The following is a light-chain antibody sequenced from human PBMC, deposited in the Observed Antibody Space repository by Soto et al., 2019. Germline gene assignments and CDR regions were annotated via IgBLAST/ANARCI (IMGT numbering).Light chain of an antibody. CDR3: QQYFSAHLT. V-gene: IGKV4-1*01. Sequence: DIVMTQSPASLAVSLGERDTISCKSSQSLLNSANDKIHLAWYQQKPGQPPKLLIWRASTRDSGVPDRFSGSGSGTDFTLTINSLQAEDVATYYCQQYFSAHLTFGGGTKVEI. J-gene: IGKJ4*01. CDR1: QSLLNSANDKIH. CDR2: RAS.